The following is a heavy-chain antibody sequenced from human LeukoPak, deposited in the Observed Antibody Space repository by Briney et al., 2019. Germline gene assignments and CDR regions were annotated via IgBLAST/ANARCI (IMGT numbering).Heavy chain of an antibody. Sequence: SQTLSLTCTVSGGSISSGSYYWSWIRQPAGKGLEWIGRIYTSGSTNYNPSLKSRVTISVDTSKNQFSLKLSSVTAADTAVYYCARHIRLVHFDYWGQGTLVTVSS. CDR2: IYTSGST. D-gene: IGHD6-6*01. CDR1: GGSISSGSYY. J-gene: IGHJ4*02. CDR3: ARHIRLVHFDY. V-gene: IGHV4-61*02.